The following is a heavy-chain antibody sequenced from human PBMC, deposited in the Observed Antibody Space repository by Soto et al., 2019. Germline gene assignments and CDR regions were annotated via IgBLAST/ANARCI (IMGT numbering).Heavy chain of an antibody. V-gene: IGHV3-15*07. CDR1: GFTFSNAW. CDR2: IKSKTDGGTT. CDR3: TTDPDAGELLGLLRFDP. D-gene: IGHD1-26*01. J-gene: IGHJ5*02. Sequence: EVQLVESGGGLVKPGGSLRLSCAASGFTFSNAWMNWVRQAPGKGLEWVGRIKSKTDGGTTDYAAPVKGRFTISRDDSKNTLYLQMNSLKTEDTAVYYCTTDPDAGELLGLLRFDPWGQGTLVTVSS.